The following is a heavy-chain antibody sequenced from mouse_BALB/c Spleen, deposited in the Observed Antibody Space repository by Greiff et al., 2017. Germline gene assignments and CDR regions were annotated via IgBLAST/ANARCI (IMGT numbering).Heavy chain of an antibody. CDR2: ISDGGSYT. J-gene: IGHJ4*01. V-gene: IGHV5-4*02. CDR3: ARDPYDGYYDYAMDY. D-gene: IGHD2-3*01. Sequence: EVKLMESGGGLVKPGGSLKLSCAASGFTFSDYYMYWVRQTPEKRLEWVATISDGGSYTYYPDSVKGRFTISRDNAKNNLYLQMSSLKSEDTAMYYCARDPYDGYYDYAMDYWGQGTSVTVSS. CDR1: GFTFSDYY.